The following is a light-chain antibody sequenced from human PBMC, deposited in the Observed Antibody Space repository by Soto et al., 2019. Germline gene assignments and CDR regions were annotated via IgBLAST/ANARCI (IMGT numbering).Light chain of an antibody. J-gene: IGLJ1*01. V-gene: IGLV1-47*01. Sequence: VLTQPPSASGNPGQRLTISCSGSTSNILRNYVYWYRQLPGTAPRLLISMNDQRPSGVPDRFSGSKSGTSASLAISGLRSEDEADYYYASWDDSLSGYVFGTGTKVTVL. CDR1: TSNILRNY. CDR3: ASWDDSLSGYV. CDR2: MND.